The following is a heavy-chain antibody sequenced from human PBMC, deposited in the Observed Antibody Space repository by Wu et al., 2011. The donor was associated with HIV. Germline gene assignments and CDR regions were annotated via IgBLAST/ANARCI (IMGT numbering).Heavy chain of an antibody. CDR3: ARPGPIGAYNWFDP. Sequence: VQLVQSGAEVRKLGESLKISCQGSENTFPNYWIGWVRQIPGKGLEWMGIIYPDDSETRYSPSFQGQVTFSADKSISTAYLQWHSLKASDTAIYYCARPGPIGAYNWFDPWGQGTLVAVSS. V-gene: IGHV5-51*03. J-gene: IGHJ5*02. CDR2: IYPDDSET. CDR1: ENTFPNYW. D-gene: IGHD3-16*01.